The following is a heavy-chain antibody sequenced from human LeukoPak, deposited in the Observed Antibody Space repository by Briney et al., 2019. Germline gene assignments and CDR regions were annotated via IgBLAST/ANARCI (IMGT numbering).Heavy chain of an antibody. CDR2: IYYSGST. CDR1: GGSISSYY. V-gene: IGHV4-59*01. CDR3: ARVHSGSYSLKS. Sequence: PSETLSLTCTVSGGSISSYYWSWIQQPPGKGLEWIGYIYYSGSTNYNPSLKSRVTISVDTSKNQFSLKLSSVTAADTAVYYCARVHSGSYSLKSWGQGTLVTVSS. D-gene: IGHD1-26*01. J-gene: IGHJ4*02.